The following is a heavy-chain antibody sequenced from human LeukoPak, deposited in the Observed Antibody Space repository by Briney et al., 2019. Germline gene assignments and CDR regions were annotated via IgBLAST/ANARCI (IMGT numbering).Heavy chain of an antibody. CDR3: AKDRCSNGVGCYYYYMDV. CDR1: GFTFSSYA. CDR2: ITATSSST. Sequence: GGSLRLSCAASGFTFSSYAMSWVRQAPGKGLEWVSAITATSSSTYDADSVQGRFTISRDNSKNTLFLQMNSLRPEDTAIYSCAKDRCSNGVGCYYYYMDVWGKGTTVTISS. V-gene: IGHV3-23*01. J-gene: IGHJ6*03. D-gene: IGHD2-8*01.